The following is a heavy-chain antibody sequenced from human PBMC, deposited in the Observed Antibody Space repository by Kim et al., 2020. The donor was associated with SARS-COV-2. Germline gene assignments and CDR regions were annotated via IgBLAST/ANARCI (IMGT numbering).Heavy chain of an antibody. CDR1: GITSSSYW. Sequence: GGSLRLSCVESGITSSSYWLTWVRQAPGKGLEWVANIKRDVSERYYGDSVKGRFTISRDNAKSSVFLQMNSLRSEDTAVYYCGISGIWGQGTLVTVSS. CDR3: GISGI. J-gene: IGHJ4*02. V-gene: IGHV3-7*01. CDR2: IKRDVSER.